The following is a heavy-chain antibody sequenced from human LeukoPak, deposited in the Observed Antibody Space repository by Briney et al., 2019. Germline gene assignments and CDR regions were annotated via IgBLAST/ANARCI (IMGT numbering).Heavy chain of an antibody. J-gene: IGHJ4*02. V-gene: IGHV3-48*01. CDR1: GFTVTSYS. CDR3: AKVYCSGGSCYYFDY. Sequence: GSLRLSCAISGFTVTSYSMNWVRQAPGKGLEWVSCFSISSTIYYADSVKGRFTISRDNAENSLYLQMNSLRAEDTAVYYCAKVYCSGGSCYYFDYWGQGTLVTVSS. CDR2: FSISSTI. D-gene: IGHD2-15*01.